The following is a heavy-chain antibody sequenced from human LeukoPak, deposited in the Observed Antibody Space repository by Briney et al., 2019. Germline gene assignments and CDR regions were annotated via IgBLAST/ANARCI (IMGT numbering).Heavy chain of an antibody. V-gene: IGHV3-53*01. Sequence: GGSLRLSCAASGFTVSSNYMSWVRQAPGKGLKWVSVIYSGGSTYYADSVKGRFTISRDNSKNTLYLQMNSLRAEDTAVYYCARGDSNYDFWSGLDYWGQGTLVTVSS. D-gene: IGHD3-3*01. CDR3: ARGDSNYDFWSGLDY. J-gene: IGHJ4*02. CDR2: IYSGGST. CDR1: GFTVSSNY.